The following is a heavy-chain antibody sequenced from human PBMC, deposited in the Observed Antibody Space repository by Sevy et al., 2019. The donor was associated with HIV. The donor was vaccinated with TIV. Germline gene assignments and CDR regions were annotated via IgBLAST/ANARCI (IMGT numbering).Heavy chain of an antibody. CDR1: GFTFSSYG. J-gene: IGHJ4*02. CDR3: AKDNSPYFQRGVDY. CDR2: ISYGGTNK. Sequence: GSLRLSCAASGFTFSSYGMHWVRQAPGERLEWVAVISYGGTNKYYADSVKGRFTISRDNSKNTLYLQVNSLRAEDTAVYYCAKDNSPYFQRGVDYWGQGTLVTVSS. V-gene: IGHV3-30*18. D-gene: IGHD3-10*01.